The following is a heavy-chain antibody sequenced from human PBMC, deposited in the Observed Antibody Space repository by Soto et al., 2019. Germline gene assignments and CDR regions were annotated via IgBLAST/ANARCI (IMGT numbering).Heavy chain of an antibody. CDR2: ISAYNGNT. CDR3: ARWGNPLDY. J-gene: IGHJ4*02. CDR1: GYTFTNFG. Sequence: QVQLVHSGAEVKKPGASVKVSCKASGYTFTNFGISWVRQAPGQGLEWMVWISAYNGNTNYAQKFQGRVTMTTDTSTSTAYMAVRSLRRDDTAVDYCARWGNPLDYWGQGTLVTVSS. D-gene: IGHD3-16*01. V-gene: IGHV1-18*01.